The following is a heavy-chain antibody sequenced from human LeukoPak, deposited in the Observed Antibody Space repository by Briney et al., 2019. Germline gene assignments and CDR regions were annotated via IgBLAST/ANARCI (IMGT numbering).Heavy chain of an antibody. V-gene: IGHV4-59*01. CDR2: IYYSGST. CDR3: ARGAYSSGPFRL. CDR1: GGSISRYY. D-gene: IGHD6-19*01. J-gene: IGHJ4*02. Sequence: PSETLSLTCTVSGGSISRYYWSWIRQPPGKGLLWIGYIYYSGSTNYNPSLKSRVTISVDTSKNPFSLKLSSVTAADTAVYYCARGAYSSGPFRLWGQGTLVTVSS.